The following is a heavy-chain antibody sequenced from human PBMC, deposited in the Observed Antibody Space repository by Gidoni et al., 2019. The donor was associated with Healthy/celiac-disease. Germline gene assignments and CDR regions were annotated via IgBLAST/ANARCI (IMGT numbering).Heavy chain of an antibody. V-gene: IGHV4-39*07. Sequence: QLQLQESGPGLVKPSATLSLTCTVSGGSISSSSYYWGWIRQPPGKGLEWIGSIYYSGSTSYNPSLKSRVTISVDTSKNQFSLKLSSVTAAETAVYYCARDTLTMKDVWGQGTTVTVSS. CDR2: IYYSGST. CDR3: ARDTLTMKDV. CDR1: GGSISSSSYY. D-gene: IGHD3-22*01. J-gene: IGHJ6*02.